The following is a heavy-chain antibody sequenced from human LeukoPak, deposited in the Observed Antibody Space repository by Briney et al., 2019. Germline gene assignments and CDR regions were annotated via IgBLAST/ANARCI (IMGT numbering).Heavy chain of an antibody. J-gene: IGHJ4*02. D-gene: IGHD3-9*01. CDR2: IYSGGST. Sequence: PGGSLRLSCAASGFTVSSNYMSWVRQAPGKGLEWVSVIYSGGSTYYADSVKGRFTISRDNSKNTLYLQMNSLRAEDTAVYYCAKDRGILTGYYGYWGQGTLVTVSS. V-gene: IGHV3-53*01. CDR3: AKDRGILTGYYGY. CDR1: GFTVSSNY.